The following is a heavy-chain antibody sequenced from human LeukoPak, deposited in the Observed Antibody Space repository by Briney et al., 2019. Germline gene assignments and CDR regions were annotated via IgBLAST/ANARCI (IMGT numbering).Heavy chain of an antibody. CDR3: ARDAY. CDR2: IKQDGSEK. J-gene: IGHJ4*02. CDR1: GFTLSDHY. V-gene: IGHV3-7*04. Sequence: PGGSLRLSCAASGFTLSDHYMEWVRQAPGKGLEWVANIKQDGSEKYYVDSVKGRFTISRDNAKNSLYLQMNSLRAEDTAVYYCARDAYWGQGTLVTVSS.